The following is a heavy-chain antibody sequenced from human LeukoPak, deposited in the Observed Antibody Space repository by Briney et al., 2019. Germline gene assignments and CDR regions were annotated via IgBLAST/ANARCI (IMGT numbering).Heavy chain of an antibody. CDR2: IYYSGST. V-gene: IGHV4-59*01. D-gene: IGHD3-10*01. CDR3: ARTIYYYGMDV. CDR1: GGSFSSYY. Sequence: PSETLSLTCAVYGGSFSSYYWSWIRQPPGKGLEWIGYIYYSGSTNYNPSLKSRVTISVDTSKNQFSLKLSSVTAADTAVYHCARTIYYYGMDVWGQGTTVTVSS. J-gene: IGHJ6*02.